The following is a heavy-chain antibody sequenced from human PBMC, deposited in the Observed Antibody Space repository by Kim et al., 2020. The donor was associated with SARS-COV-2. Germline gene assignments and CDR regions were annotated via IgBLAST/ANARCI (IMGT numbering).Heavy chain of an antibody. Sequence: PTGGKPGYAQKFQGRVAMTRNTSIRTAYMGLSSLGSEDTAVYYCARSFDYWGQGTLVTVSS. CDR3: ARSFDY. CDR2: PTGGKP. V-gene: IGHV1-8*01. J-gene: IGHJ4*02.